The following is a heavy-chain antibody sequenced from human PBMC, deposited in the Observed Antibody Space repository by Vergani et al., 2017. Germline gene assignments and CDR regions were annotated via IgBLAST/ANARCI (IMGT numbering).Heavy chain of an antibody. CDR1: GFTVSSNY. D-gene: IGHD3/OR15-3a*01. Sequence: EVQLVESGGGLIQPGGSLRLSCAASGFTVSSNYMSWVRQAPGKGLEWVSVIYSGGSTYYADSVKGRFTIPRDNSKNTLYLQMNSLRAEDTAVYYCARDLDEYYFDYWGQGTLVTVSS. J-gene: IGHJ4*02. CDR3: ARDLDEYYFDY. V-gene: IGHV3-53*01. CDR2: IYSGGST.